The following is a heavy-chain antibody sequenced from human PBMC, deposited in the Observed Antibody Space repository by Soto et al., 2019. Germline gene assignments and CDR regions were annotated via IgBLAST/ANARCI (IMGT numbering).Heavy chain of an antibody. V-gene: IGHV4-34*01. CDR1: GGSFSGYY. Sequence: SETLSLTCAVYGGSFSGYYWSWIRQPPGKGLEWIGEINHSGSTNYNPSLKSRVTISVDTSKNQFSLKLSSVTAADTAVYYCASRSTVTMGYWGQGTLVTVSS. J-gene: IGHJ4*02. CDR2: INHSGST. CDR3: ASRSTVTMGY. D-gene: IGHD4-17*01.